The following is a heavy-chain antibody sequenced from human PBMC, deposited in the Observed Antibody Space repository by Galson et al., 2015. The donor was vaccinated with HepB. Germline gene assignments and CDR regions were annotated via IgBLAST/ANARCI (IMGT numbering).Heavy chain of an antibody. J-gene: IGHJ4*02. CDR3: TRGRGGGCYIDY. Sequence: SLRLSCAASGFTFGNYGMTWFRQAPGEGLEWVGFIKSKAYGETTEYAASVKGRFIVSGDDSKSIAYLQMDRLKTEDTAVYYCTRGRGGGCYIDYWGQGTLVTV. CDR1: GFTFGNYG. D-gene: IGHD1-26*01. V-gene: IGHV3-49*03. CDR2: IKSKAYGETT.